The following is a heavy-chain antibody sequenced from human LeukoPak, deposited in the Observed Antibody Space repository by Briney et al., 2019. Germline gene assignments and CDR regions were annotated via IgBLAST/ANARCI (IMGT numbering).Heavy chain of an antibody. D-gene: IGHD2-15*01. J-gene: IGHJ4*02. CDR2: IYSGGST. CDR1: GFTVSSNY. Sequence: GGSLRLSCAASGFTVSSNYMSWVRQAPGKGLEWVSVIYSGGSTYYADSVKGRFTISRDNSKNTLYLQMSGLRAEDTAVYYCVKYHNSCYSVWGQGTLVTVSS. V-gene: IGHV3-66*02. CDR3: VKYHNSCYSV.